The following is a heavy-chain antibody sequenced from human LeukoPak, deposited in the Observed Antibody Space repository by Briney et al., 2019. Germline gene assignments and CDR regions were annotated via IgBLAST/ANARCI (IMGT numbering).Heavy chain of an antibody. V-gene: IGHV1-2*02. Sequence: GSVTVSCKASGYTFTGYYMHWVRQAPGQGGEGVGWINPNSGGTNYAQKFQGRVTMTRDTSISTAYMELSRLRSDDTAVYYCARGDYRDYDFWSGYVYWGQGTLVTVSS. D-gene: IGHD3-3*01. CDR1: GYTFTGYY. J-gene: IGHJ4*02. CDR3: ARGDYRDYDFWSGYVY. CDR2: INPNSGGT.